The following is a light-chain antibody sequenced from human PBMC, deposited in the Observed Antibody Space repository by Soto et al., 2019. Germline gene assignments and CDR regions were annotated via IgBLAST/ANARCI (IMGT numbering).Light chain of an antibody. V-gene: IGKV1-12*01. CDR1: QDISSW. J-gene: IGKJ4*01. Sequence: IQMTQSPSSVSASVGDRVTITCRTSQDISSWLAWYQQEPGKAPKLLIYAASSLQSGVPSRFSGSGSGTDSTLTISSLQPEDFATYYCQPANSFPLTFGGGTKVEIK. CDR2: AAS. CDR3: QPANSFPLT.